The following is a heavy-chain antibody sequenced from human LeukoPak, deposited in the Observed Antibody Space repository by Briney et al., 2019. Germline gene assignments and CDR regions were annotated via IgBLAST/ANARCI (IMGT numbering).Heavy chain of an antibody. D-gene: IGHD3-9*01. CDR3: ARVYYDILTGYHIPSDAFDI. CDR2: MNPNSGNT. V-gene: IGHV1-8*01. Sequence: ASVKVSCKASAYTFTSYDINWVRQATGQGLEWMGWMNPNSGNTGYAQKFQGRVTMTRNTSISTAYMELSSLRSEDTAVYYCARVYYDILTGYHIPSDAFDIWGQGTMVTVSS. J-gene: IGHJ3*02. CDR1: AYTFTSYD.